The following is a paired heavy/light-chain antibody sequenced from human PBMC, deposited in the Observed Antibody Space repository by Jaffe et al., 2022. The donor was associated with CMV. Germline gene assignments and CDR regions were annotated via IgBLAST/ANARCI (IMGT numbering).Heavy chain of an antibody. CDR1: GFTFSSYA. CDR2: ISGSGGST. V-gene: IGHV3-23*01. D-gene: IGHD3-10*01. CDR3: ARADMVRGVTHRGGTGVYYYYYGMDV. J-gene: IGHJ6*02. Sequence: EVQLLESGGGLVQPGGSLRLSCAASGFTFSSYAMSWVRQAPGKGLEWVSAISGSGGSTYYADSVKGRFTISRDNSKNTLYLQMNSLRAEDTAVYYCARADMVRGVTHRGGTGVYYYYYGMDVWGQGTTVTVSS.
Light chain of an antibody. CDR2: LGS. J-gene: IGKJ1*01. V-gene: IGKV2-28*01. CDR3: MQALQTLGT. CDR1: QSLLHSNGYNY. Sequence: DIVMTQSPLSLPVTPGEPASISCRSSQSLLHSNGYNYLDWYLQKPGKSPQLLIYLGSNRASGVPDRFSGSGSGTDFTLKISRVEAEDVGVYYCMQALQTLGTFGQGTKVEIK.